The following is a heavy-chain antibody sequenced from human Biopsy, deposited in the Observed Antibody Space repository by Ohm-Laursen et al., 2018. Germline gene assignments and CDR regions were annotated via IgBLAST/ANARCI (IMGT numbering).Heavy chain of an antibody. CDR2: MYYNEGT. J-gene: IGHJ5*02. V-gene: IGHV4-59*01. D-gene: IGHD6-19*01. Sequence: PGTLSLTWTVSGGSITNYYWSWIRQPPGKGLEYIGYMYYNEGTNYNPSLKSRVTISVDTSKNQFSLKLISVTPADTAVYYCATGGQWPKPYLNWFDPWGQGTLVTVSS. CDR3: ATGGQWPKPYLNWFDP. CDR1: GGSITNYY.